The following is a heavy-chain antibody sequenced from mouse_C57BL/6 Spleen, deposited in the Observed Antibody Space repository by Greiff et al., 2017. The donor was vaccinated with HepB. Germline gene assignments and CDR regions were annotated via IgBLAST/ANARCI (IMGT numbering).Heavy chain of an antibody. D-gene: IGHD2-4*01. CDR1: GFTFSSYG. CDR3: ARHEYDYDGGFAY. J-gene: IGHJ3*01. Sequence: EVKLMESGGDLVKPGGSLKLSCAASGFTFSSYGMSWVRQTPDKRLEWVATISSGGSYTYYPDSVKGRFTISRDNAKNTLYLQMSSLKSEDTAMYYCARHEYDYDGGFAYWGQGTLVTVSA. CDR2: ISSGGSYT. V-gene: IGHV5-6*01.